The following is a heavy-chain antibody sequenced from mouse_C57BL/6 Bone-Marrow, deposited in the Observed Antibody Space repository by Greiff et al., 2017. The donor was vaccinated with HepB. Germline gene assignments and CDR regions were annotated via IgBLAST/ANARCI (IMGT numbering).Heavy chain of an antibody. Sequence: EVHLVESEGGLVQPGSSMKLSCTASGFTFSDYYMAWVRQVPEKGLEWVANINYDGSSTYYLDSLKSRFIISRDNAKNILYLQMSSLKSEDTATYYCARYYYGSPYYFDYWGQGTTLTVSS. CDR2: INYDGSST. CDR3: ARYYYGSPYYFDY. V-gene: IGHV5-16*01. J-gene: IGHJ2*01. CDR1: GFTFSDYY. D-gene: IGHD1-1*01.